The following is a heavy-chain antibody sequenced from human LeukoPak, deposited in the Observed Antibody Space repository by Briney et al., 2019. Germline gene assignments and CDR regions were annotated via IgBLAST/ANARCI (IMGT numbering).Heavy chain of an antibody. J-gene: IGHJ5*02. V-gene: IGHV4-59*11. CDR3: ARVSHDYSPAFDP. CDR1: GSSISSHY. CDR2: IYYSGST. D-gene: IGHD4-11*01. Sequence: PSETLSLTCTVSGSSISSHYWSWIRQPPGKGLEWIGYIYYSGSTNYNPSLKSRVTISVDTSKNQFSLKLSSVTAADTAVYYCARVSHDYSPAFDPWGQGTLVTVSS.